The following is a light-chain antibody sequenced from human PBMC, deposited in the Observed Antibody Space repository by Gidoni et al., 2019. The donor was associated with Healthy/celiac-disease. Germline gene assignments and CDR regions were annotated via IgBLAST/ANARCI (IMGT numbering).Light chain of an antibody. CDR2: KAS. CDR3: QQYNSYSYT. Sequence: DIQMTQSPSTLSASVGDRVTITCRASQSISSGLAWYQQKSGQAPKLLIYKASSLESGVPSRFSGSGSGTEFTLTISSLQPDDFATYYCQQYNSYSYTFGQGTKLEIK. J-gene: IGKJ2*01. CDR1: QSISSG. V-gene: IGKV1-5*03.